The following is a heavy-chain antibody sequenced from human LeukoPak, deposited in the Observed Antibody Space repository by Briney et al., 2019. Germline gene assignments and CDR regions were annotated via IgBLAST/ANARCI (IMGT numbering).Heavy chain of an antibody. CDR1: GFTFDDYA. V-gene: IGHV3-9*01. J-gene: IGHJ5*02. D-gene: IGHD3-10*01. CDR2: ISWNSGSI. CDR3: AKSRFGELLSHFDP. Sequence: SGGSLRLSCAASGFTFDDYAMHWVRQAPGKGLEWVSGISWNSGSIDYTDSVKGRFTISRDNAKNSLYLQMNSLRAEDTALYYCAKSRFGELLSHFDPWGQGTLVTVSS.